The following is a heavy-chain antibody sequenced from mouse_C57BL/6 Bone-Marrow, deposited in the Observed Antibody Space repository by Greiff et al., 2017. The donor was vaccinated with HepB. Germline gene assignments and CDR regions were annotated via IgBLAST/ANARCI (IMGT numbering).Heavy chain of an antibody. CDR1: GYSFTGYY. Sequence: EVQLQQSGPELVKPGASVKISCKASGYSFTGYYMNWVKQSPEKSLEWIGEINPSTGGTTYNQKFKAKATLTVDKSSSTAYMQLKSLTSEDSAVYYCARTALPAPCYFDYWGQGTTLTVSS. D-gene: IGHD1-2*01. CDR2: INPSTGGT. J-gene: IGHJ2*01. CDR3: ARTALPAPCYFDY. V-gene: IGHV1-42*01.